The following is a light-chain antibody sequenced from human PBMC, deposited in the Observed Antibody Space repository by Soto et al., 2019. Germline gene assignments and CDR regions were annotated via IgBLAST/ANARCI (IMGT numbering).Light chain of an antibody. CDR2: DAS. Sequence: EIVLTQSPAPLSLSPGEGATLSCRASQSVSSYLAWYQQKPGQAPRLLIYDASNRATGIPARFSVSGSGTDFTLIISTLEPEDFAVYYGQPRSNWPLNFGLGTKVE. CDR3: QPRSNWPLN. CDR1: QSVSSY. V-gene: IGKV3-11*01. J-gene: IGKJ1*01.